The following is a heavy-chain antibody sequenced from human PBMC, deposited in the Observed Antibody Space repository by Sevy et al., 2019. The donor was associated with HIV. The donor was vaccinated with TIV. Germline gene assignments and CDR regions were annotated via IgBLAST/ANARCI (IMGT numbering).Heavy chain of an antibody. Sequence: ASMKVSCKASGYTFTGYYMHWVRQAPGQGLEWMGWINPNSGGTNYAQKFQGRVTMTRDTSISTAYMELGRLRSDDTAVYYCARELMYSRCFDYWGQGTLVTVSS. CDR2: INPNSGGT. V-gene: IGHV1-2*02. CDR1: GYTFTGYY. CDR3: ARELMYSRCFDY. J-gene: IGHJ4*02. D-gene: IGHD6-13*01.